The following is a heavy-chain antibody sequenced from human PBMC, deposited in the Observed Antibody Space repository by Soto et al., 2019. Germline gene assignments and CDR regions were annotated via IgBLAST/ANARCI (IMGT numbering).Heavy chain of an antibody. CDR1: GFTFSSYS. CDR2: ISSSSSYI. J-gene: IGHJ4*02. V-gene: IGHV3-21*01. D-gene: IGHD5-18*01. Sequence: GGSLRLSCAASGFTFSSYSMNWVRQAPGKGLEWVSSISSSSSYIYYADSVKGRFTISRDNAKNSLYLQMNSLRAEDTAVYYCARDLGYSYGDWGHWGQGTLVTVSP. CDR3: ARDLGYSYGDWGH.